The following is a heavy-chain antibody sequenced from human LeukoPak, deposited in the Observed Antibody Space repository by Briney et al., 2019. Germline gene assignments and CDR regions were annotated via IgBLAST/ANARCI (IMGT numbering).Heavy chain of an antibody. J-gene: IGHJ4*02. D-gene: IGHD3-3*01. CDR3: ASFQQGFWSGSPLDY. CDR2: ISSSGSTI. V-gene: IGHV3-11*01. Sequence: PGGSLRLACAASGFTFSDYYMSWIRQAPGKGLEWVSYISSSGSTIYYADSMKGRFTISRDNAKNSLYLQMNSLRAEDTAVYYCASFQQGFWSGSPLDYWGQGTLVTVSS. CDR1: GFTFSDYY.